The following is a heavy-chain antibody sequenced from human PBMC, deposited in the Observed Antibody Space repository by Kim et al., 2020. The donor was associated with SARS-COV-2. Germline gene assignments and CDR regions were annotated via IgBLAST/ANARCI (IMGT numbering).Heavy chain of an antibody. CDR2: ISAYNGNT. Sequence: ASVKVSCKASGYTFTSYGISWVRQAPGQGLEWMGWISAYNGNTNYAQKLQGRVTMTTDTSTSTAYMELRSLRSDDTAVYYCARDAQISSWYSGGGMDVWGQGTTVTVSS. CDR3: ARDAQISSWYSGGGMDV. J-gene: IGHJ6*02. D-gene: IGHD6-13*01. V-gene: IGHV1-18*01. CDR1: GYTFTSYG.